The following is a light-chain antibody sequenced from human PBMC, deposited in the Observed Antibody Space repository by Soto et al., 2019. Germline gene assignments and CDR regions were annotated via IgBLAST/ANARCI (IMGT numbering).Light chain of an antibody. CDR1: QVIDNW. V-gene: IGKV1-12*01. CDR3: KQSKSFQLT. J-gene: IGKJ4*01. CDR2: STS. Sequence: DIQMTQSPSSVSASVGDRVTITCRASQVIDNWLAWYQQKPGKAPKVLIYSTSSLQSGVPSRFSGSRSGTDFTLTISSLQHEDFATYYCKQSKSFQLTLGGGTKVDIK.